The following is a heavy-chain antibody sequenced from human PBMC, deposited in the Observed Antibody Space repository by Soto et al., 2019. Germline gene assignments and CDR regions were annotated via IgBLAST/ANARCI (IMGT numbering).Heavy chain of an antibody. D-gene: IGHD4-17*01. CDR2: IIPIFGTA. J-gene: IGHJ5*02. V-gene: IGHV1-69*13. CDR3: ARNPYAYGDSFWLDP. Sequence: ASVKVSCKASGGTFSSYAISWVRQAPGQGIEWMGGIIPIFGTANYAQKFQGRVTITADESTSTAYMELSSLRSEDTAVYYCARNPYAYGDSFWLDPWGEGTLVTVSS. CDR1: GGTFSSYA.